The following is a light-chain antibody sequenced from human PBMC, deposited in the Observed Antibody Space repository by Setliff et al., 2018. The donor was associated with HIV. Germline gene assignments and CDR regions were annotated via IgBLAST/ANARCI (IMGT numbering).Light chain of an antibody. CDR2: DVT. V-gene: IGLV2-11*01. CDR1: SSDVGGYNF. J-gene: IGLJ1*01. Sequence: QSALTQPRSVSGSPGQSVTISCTGTSSDVGGYNFVSWYQQRPGKAPKLMIYDVTKRPSGVPDRFSGSKSGNAASLTISGLQAEDEADCYCCSYAGSHTVVFGTGTKVTVL. CDR3: CSYAGSHTVV.